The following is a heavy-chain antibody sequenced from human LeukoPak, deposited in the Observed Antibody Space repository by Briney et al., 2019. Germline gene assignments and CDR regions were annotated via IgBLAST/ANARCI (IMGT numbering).Heavy chain of an antibody. Sequence: SETLSLTCTVSGGSISSGSYYWSWIRQPAGKGLEWIGRIYTSGSTTYNPSLKSRVTISVDTSKNQFSLKLSSVTAADTAVYYCASGVRCSSTSCFNGQYYYYYMDVWGKGTTVTVSS. CDR3: ASGVRCSSTSCFNGQYYYYYMDV. CDR1: GGSISSGSYY. J-gene: IGHJ6*03. V-gene: IGHV4-61*02. CDR2: IYTSGST. D-gene: IGHD2-2*01.